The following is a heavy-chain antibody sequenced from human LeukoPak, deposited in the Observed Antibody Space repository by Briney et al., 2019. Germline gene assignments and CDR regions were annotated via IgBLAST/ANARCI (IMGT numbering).Heavy chain of an antibody. D-gene: IGHD5-18*01. CDR3: AREGRYRYGYNEYHLYMDI. Sequence: SETLSLTCAIYGGSFSGDYWSWIRQPPGKGLEWIEYIYYDGSTNYNPSLKSRVTISVDTSKNQFSLKLSSVTAAETAVYYCAREGRYRYGYNEYHLYMDIWGKGTTVTVSS. CDR2: IYYDGST. V-gene: IGHV4-59*12. J-gene: IGHJ6*03. CDR1: GGSFSGDY.